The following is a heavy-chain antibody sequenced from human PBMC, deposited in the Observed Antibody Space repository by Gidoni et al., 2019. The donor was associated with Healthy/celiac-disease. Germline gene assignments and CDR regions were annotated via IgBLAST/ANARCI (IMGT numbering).Heavy chain of an antibody. D-gene: IGHD3-22*01. CDR3: ARGYYDSSGYYSEFDY. CDR1: GWSFSGYY. CDR2: INHSGSN. V-gene: IGHV4-34*01. Sequence: QVQLQQWGAVLLKPSETLSLTCAVYGWSFSGYYWSWIRQPPGKGLEWIGEINHSGSNNYNPYLKSRVTISVETSKNQFSLKLSSVTAADTAVYYCARGYYDSSGYYSEFDYWGQGTLVTVSS. J-gene: IGHJ4*02.